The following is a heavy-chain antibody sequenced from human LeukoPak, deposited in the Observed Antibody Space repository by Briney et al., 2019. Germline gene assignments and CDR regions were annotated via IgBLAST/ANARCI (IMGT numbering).Heavy chain of an antibody. V-gene: IGHV4-59*01. CDR1: GGSISSYY. J-gene: IGHJ4*02. CDR3: ARGRTAMVLFDY. CDR2: IYYSGST. Sequence: PSETLSLTCTVSGGSISSYYWSWIRQPPGKGLEWIGYIYYSGSTNYNSSLKSRGTISVDTSKNQFSLKLSSVTAADTAVYYCARGRTAMVLFDYWGQGTLVTVSS. D-gene: IGHD5-18*01.